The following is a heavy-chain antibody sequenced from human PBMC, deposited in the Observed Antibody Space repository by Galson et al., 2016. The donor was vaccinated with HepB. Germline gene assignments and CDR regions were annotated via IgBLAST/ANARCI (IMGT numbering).Heavy chain of an antibody. J-gene: IGHJ4*02. Sequence: SLRLSCAASGFTVSSNFMNWVRQAPGKGLEWVSVIYTVGHTYYADSMKGRFTISRDNSKSTVYLHMNSLRAEDTAMYYCARAIAAAGNFDYWGQGTLVTVSS. V-gene: IGHV3-53*01. CDR3: ARAIAAAGNFDY. CDR1: GFTVSSNF. CDR2: IYTVGHT. D-gene: IGHD6-13*01.